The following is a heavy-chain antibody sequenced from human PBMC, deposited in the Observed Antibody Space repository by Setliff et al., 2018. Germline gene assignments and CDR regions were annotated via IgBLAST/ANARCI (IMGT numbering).Heavy chain of an antibody. CDR1: GDSIRRGDY. V-gene: IGHV4-59*08. D-gene: IGHD5-12*01. J-gene: IGHJ6*03. CDR3: ARHLSYSGETMDV. CDR2: IHNSGNI. Sequence: SETLSLTCTVSGDSIRRGDYWSWIRQPPGKGLEWIAYIHNSGNIKYNPSLKSRVTISFNTSKNQISLKLNSVTAADTAVYYCARHLSYSGETMDVWGKGTTVTVSS.